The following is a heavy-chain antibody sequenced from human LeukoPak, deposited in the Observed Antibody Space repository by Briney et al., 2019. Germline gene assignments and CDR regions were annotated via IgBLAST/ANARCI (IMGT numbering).Heavy chain of an antibody. J-gene: IGHJ5*02. Sequence: SGPTLVKPTQTLTLTCTFSGFSLSTSGVGVGWIRQPPGKALEWLALIYWDDDKRYSPSLKSRLTITKDTSKDQLVLTMTNMDPVDTATYYCAHSPPSLMVYVPWFDPWGQGTLVTVSS. CDR3: AHSPPSLMVYVPWFDP. V-gene: IGHV2-5*02. CDR2: IYWDDDK. D-gene: IGHD2-8*01. CDR1: GFSLSTSGVG.